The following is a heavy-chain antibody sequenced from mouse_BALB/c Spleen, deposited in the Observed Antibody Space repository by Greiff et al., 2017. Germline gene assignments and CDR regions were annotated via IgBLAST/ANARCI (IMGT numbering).Heavy chain of an antibody. CDR3: AREGYGYDVY. CDR2: ISSGGNT. J-gene: IGHJ2*01. CDR1: GFTFSSYA. D-gene: IGHD2-2*01. Sequence: EVNVVESGGGLVKPGGSLKLSCAASGFTFSSYAMSWVRQTPEKRLEWVASISSGGNTYYPDSVKGRFTISRDNARNILYLQMSSLRSEDTAMYYCAREGYGYDVYWGQGTTLTVSS. V-gene: IGHV5-6-5*01.